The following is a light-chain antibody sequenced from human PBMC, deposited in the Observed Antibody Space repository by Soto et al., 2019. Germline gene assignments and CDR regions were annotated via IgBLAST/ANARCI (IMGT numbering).Light chain of an antibody. J-gene: IGLJ2*01. V-gene: IGLV1-36*01. CDR3: AAWDDSLNGVV. CDR1: SSNIGNNA. Sequence: QSVLTQPPSVSEAPRQRGTISCSGSSSNIGNNAVNWYQQLPGKAPKLLIYYDDLLPSGVSDRFSGSKSGSSASRAISGLQSEDEADYSCAAWDDSLNGVVFGGGSQLTVL. CDR2: YDD.